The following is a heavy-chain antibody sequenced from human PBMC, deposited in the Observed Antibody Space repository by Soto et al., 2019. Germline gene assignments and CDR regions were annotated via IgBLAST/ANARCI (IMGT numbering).Heavy chain of an antibody. CDR1: GGSISSYY. V-gene: IGHV4-59*08. Sequence: SETLSLTCTVSGGSISSYYWSWIRQPPGKGLEWIGYIYYSGSTNYNPSLKSRVTISVDTSKNQFSLKLSSVTAADTAVYYCARHGHDYGDYVFNYWGQGTLVTVSS. J-gene: IGHJ4*02. D-gene: IGHD4-17*01. CDR3: ARHGHDYGDYVFNY. CDR2: IYYSGST.